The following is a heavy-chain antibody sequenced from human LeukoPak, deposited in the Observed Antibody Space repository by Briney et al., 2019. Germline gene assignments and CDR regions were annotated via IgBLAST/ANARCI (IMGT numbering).Heavy chain of an antibody. J-gene: IGHJ4*02. CDR3: ARQGGDYENYFDY. Sequence: SETLSLTCTVSGGSISGYYWSWIRQPPGKGLEWIGYIYYSGSTNYNPSLKSRVTISVDTSKNQFSLKLSSVTAADTAVYYCARQGGDYENYFDYWGQGTLVTVSS. CDR1: GGSISGYY. CDR2: IYYSGST. V-gene: IGHV4-59*08. D-gene: IGHD4-17*01.